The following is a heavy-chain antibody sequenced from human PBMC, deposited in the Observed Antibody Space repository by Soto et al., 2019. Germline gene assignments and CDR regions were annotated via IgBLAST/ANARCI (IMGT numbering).Heavy chain of an antibody. V-gene: IGHV1-2*04. CDR3: ARDHRQQLVLGYYYGMDV. J-gene: IGHJ6*02. Sequence: XSVKVSCIASGYTFTGYYMHWVRHSPGQGLEWMGWINPNSGGTNYAQKFQGWVTMTRDTSISTAYMELSRLRSDDTAVYYCARDHRQQLVLGYYYGMDVWGQGTTVTVSS. CDR2: INPNSGGT. D-gene: IGHD6-13*01. CDR1: GYTFTGYY.